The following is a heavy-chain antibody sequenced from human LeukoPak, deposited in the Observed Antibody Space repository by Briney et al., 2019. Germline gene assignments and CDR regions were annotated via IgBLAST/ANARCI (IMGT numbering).Heavy chain of an antibody. J-gene: IGHJ4*02. CDR2: MNPNSGNT. CDR3: ARVCGNGVCYIGETKFDY. D-gene: IGHD2-8*01. V-gene: IGHV1-8*01. Sequence: ASVKVSCKASGYTFTNYDINWVRQATGQGLEWMGWMNPNSGNTGYAQKFQGRVTMTRNTSISTAYMELSSLRSEDTAVYYCARVCGNGVCYIGETKFDYWGQGTLVTVSS. CDR1: GYTFTNYD.